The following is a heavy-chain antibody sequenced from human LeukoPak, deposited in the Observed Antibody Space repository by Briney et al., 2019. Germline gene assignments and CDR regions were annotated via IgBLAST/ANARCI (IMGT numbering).Heavy chain of an antibody. CDR2: ISSSSSYI. CDR1: GFTFSSYS. D-gene: IGHD2-15*01. J-gene: IGHJ4*02. Sequence: GGSLRLSCAAAGFTFSSYSMNWVRQAPGKGLEWVSSISSSSSYIYYADSVKGRFTISRDNAKNSLYLQMNSLRAEDTAVYYCARDLLGYYSGGSCYAAFDYWGQGTLVTVFS. V-gene: IGHV3-21*01. CDR3: ARDLLGYYSGGSCYAAFDY.